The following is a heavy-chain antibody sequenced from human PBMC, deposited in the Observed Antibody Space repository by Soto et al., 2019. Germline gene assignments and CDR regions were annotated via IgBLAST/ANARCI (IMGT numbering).Heavy chain of an antibody. V-gene: IGHV3-30-3*01. J-gene: IGHJ4*02. CDR3: AREPHTEYFDWLSRGPYFDY. CDR2: ISYDGSNK. CDR1: GLTFSSYA. Sequence: GGSLRLSCAASGLTFSSYAMHWVRQAPGKGLEWVAVISYDGSNKYYADSVKGRFTISRDNSKNTLYLQMNSLRAEDTAVYYCAREPHTEYFDWLSRGPYFDYWGQGTLVTVSS. D-gene: IGHD3-9*01.